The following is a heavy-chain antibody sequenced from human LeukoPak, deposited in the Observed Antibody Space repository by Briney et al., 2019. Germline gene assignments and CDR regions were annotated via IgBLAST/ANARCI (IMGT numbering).Heavy chain of an antibody. CDR1: GGSISSYY. J-gene: IGHJ6*03. V-gene: IGHV4-59*01. Sequence: SETLSPTCTVSGGSISSYYWSWIRQPPGKVLEWIGYIYYSGSTNYNPSLKSRVTISVDTSKNQFSLKLSSVTAADTAVYYCARTKYSGSLYYYYYYMDVWGKGTTVTISS. CDR3: ARTKYSGSLYYYYYYMDV. D-gene: IGHD1-26*01. CDR2: IYYSGST.